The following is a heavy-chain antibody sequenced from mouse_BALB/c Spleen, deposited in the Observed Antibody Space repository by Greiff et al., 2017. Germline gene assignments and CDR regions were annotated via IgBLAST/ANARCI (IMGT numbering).Heavy chain of an antibody. Sequence: VQLQQSGAELAKPGASVKMSCKASGYTFTSYWMHWVKQRPGQGLEWIGYINPSTGYTEYNQKFKDKATLTVDKSSSTAYMELRSLTSEDTAVYYCARSAGGYYYAMDYWGQGTSVTVSS. CDR1: GYTFTSYW. CDR2: INPSTGYT. J-gene: IGHJ4*01. CDR3: ARSAGGYYYAMDY. V-gene: IGHV1-7*01.